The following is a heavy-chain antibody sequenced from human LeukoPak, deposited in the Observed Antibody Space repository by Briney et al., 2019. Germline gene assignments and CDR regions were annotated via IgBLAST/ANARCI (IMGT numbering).Heavy chain of an antibody. D-gene: IGHD3-10*01. CDR3: ARDQRGPHTY. CDR2: IKEDGSEK. Sequence: GGSLRLSCAASGFTFSTNWMTWVRQAPGKGLEWVANIKEDGSEKYYVDSVKGRFTISRDNAKNSLYLQMNSLRAEDTAVYYCARDQRGPHTYWGQGTLVTVSS. V-gene: IGHV3-7*01. J-gene: IGHJ4*02. CDR1: GFTFSTNW.